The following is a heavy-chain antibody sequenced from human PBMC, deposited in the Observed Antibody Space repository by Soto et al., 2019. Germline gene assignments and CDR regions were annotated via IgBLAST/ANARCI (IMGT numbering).Heavy chain of an antibody. V-gene: IGHV1-69*06. D-gene: IGHD3-22*01. CDR3: ARGYYDSSGYYGLDY. J-gene: IGHJ4*02. Sequence: SVKVSCKASGGTFSSYAISWVRQAPGQGLEWMGGIIPIFGTANYAQKFQGRVTITADKSTSTAYMELSSLRSEGTAVYYCARGYYDSSGYYGLDYWGQGTLVTVSS. CDR2: IIPIFGTA. CDR1: GGTFSSYA.